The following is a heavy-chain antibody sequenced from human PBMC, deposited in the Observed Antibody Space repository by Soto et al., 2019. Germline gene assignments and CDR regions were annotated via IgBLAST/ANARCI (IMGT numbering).Heavy chain of an antibody. D-gene: IGHD3-10*01. J-gene: IGHJ4*02. CDR2: INPSGGST. CDR1: GYTFTSYY. Sequence: ASVKVSCKASGYTFTSYYMHWVRQAPGQGLERMGIINPSGGSTSYAQKFQGRVTMTRDTSTSTVYMELSSLRSEDTAVYYCAREFGVGGASYYFDYWGQGTLVTVSS. V-gene: IGHV1-46*01. CDR3: AREFGVGGASYYFDY.